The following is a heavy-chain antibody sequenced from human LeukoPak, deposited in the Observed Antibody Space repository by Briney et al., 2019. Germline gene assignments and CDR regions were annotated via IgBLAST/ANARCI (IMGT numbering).Heavy chain of an antibody. D-gene: IGHD3-22*01. CDR3: ARDFNYDSSGYYYRGGAFDI. CDR1: GGSISSYY. Sequence: PSETLSLTCTVSGGSISSYYWSWIRQPPGKGLEWIGYIYYSGSTNYNPSLKSRVTISVDTSKNQFSLKLSSVTAADTAVYYCARDFNYDSSGYYYRGGAFDIWGQGTMVTASS. CDR2: IYYSGST. V-gene: IGHV4-59*01. J-gene: IGHJ3*02.